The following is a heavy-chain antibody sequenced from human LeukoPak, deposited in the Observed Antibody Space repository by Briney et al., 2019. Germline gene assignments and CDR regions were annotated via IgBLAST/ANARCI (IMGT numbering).Heavy chain of an antibody. CDR1: GFTFSSYA. D-gene: IGHD6-6*01. J-gene: IGHJ4*02. CDR2: MSGSGGST. Sequence: GGSLRLSCAASGFTFSSYAMSWVRQAPGKGLEWVTAMSGSGGSTYYADSVKGRFTISRDNSKNTLSLQMNSLRAEDTAVYYCARDSRDLEYSSSSGLGYWGQGTLVTVSS. CDR3: ARDSRDLEYSSSSGLGY. V-gene: IGHV3-23*01.